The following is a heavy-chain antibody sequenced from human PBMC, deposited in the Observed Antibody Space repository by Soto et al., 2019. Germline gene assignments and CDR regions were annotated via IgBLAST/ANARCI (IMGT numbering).Heavy chain of an antibody. CDR2: ISWNSGSL. J-gene: IGHJ4*02. Sequence: EVQLVESGGGLVQPGRSLRLSCVASGFTFDDYAMHWVRQAPGKGLAWVSGISWNSGSLCYADSVKGRFTMSRDNAKNSLYLQMNTLRDEDTALYYCAKEIGDDLRYYFDYWGQGTLVTVYS. V-gene: IGHV3-9*01. D-gene: IGHD1-1*01. CDR1: GFTFDDYA. CDR3: AKEIGDDLRYYFDY.